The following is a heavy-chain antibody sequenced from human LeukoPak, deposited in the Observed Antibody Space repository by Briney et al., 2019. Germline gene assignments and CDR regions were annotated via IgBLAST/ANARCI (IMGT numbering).Heavy chain of an antibody. CDR3: ARGRYCSSTSCYAFDI. J-gene: IGHJ3*02. CDR2: INHSGST. V-gene: IGHV4-34*01. D-gene: IGHD2-2*01. CDR1: GGSFSGYY. Sequence: SETPSLTCAVYGGSFSGYYWSWIRQPPGKGLEWIGEINHSGSTNYNPSLKSRVTISVDTSKNQFSLKLSSVTAADTAVYYCARGRYCSSTSCYAFDIWGQGTMVTVSS.